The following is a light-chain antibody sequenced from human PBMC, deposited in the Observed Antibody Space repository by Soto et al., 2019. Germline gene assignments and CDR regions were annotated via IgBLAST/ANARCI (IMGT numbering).Light chain of an antibody. J-gene: IGKJ1*01. CDR1: QSVSSSY. V-gene: IGKV3-20*01. Sequence: EIVLTQSPGTLSLSPGERATLSCRASQSVSSSYLAWYQQKPGQAPRLLIYGASSRATGIPDRFSGSGSGTDFTLTISMLEPEDFAVYYCQQYGSSPWTFGQGNKLEI. CDR2: GAS. CDR3: QQYGSSPWT.